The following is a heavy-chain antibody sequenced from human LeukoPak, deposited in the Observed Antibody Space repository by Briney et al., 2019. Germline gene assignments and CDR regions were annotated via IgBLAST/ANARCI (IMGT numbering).Heavy chain of an antibody. D-gene: IGHD7-27*01. CDR1: GYTFTGYY. J-gene: IGHJ3*02. CDR2: INPNSGGT. V-gene: IGHV1-2*02. CDR3: ATNQLTGDRAFDI. Sequence: ASVKVSCKASGYTFTGYYMHWVRQAPGQGLEWMGWINPNSGGTNYAQKFQGRVTMTRDTSISTAYMELSRLRSDDTAVYYCATNQLTGDRAFDIWSQGTMVTVSS.